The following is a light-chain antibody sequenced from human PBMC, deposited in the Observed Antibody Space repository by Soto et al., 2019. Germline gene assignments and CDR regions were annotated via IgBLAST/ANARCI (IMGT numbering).Light chain of an antibody. Sequence: DIQMTQSPSTLSASIGDRVTISCRACQSISSELAWYQPKPGKAPNLIIDDASRLESAVPLRVSGSGFGTEFTLTISGLLPEDVATYFCQHCENYLITFGQGTRLEIK. CDR3: QHCENYLIT. CDR1: QSISSE. CDR2: DAS. V-gene: IGKV1-5*01. J-gene: IGKJ5*01.